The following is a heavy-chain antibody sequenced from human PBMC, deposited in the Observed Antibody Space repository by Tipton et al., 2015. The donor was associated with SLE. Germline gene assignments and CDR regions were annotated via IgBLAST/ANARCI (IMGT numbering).Heavy chain of an antibody. CDR1: GGSISNYY. Sequence: TLSLTCTVSGGSISNYYWSWIRQPPGKGLEWIGYVYYSGSTNYSPSLKSRVTISADTSKNQFSLKLISVTAADTAVYYCARIDSSANCYYSDYWGLGTLVTVSS. V-gene: IGHV4-59*08. J-gene: IGHJ4*02. D-gene: IGHD3-22*01. CDR3: ARIDSSANCYYSDY. CDR2: VYYSGST.